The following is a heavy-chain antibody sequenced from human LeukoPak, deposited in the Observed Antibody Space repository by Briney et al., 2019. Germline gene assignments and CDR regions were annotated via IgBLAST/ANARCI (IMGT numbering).Heavy chain of an antibody. CDR2: IYTSGST. V-gene: IGHV4-61*02. CDR3: SRGGRPGSPIAY. J-gene: IGHJ4*02. D-gene: IGHD2-15*01. Sequence: SETLSLTCTVSGGSISSGSYYWSWIRQPAGKGLEWIGRIYTSGSTNYNPSLKSRVTISVDTSKNQFSLKLSSVTAADTAVYYWSRGGRPGSPIAYWGQGTLVTVSS. CDR1: GGSISSGSYY.